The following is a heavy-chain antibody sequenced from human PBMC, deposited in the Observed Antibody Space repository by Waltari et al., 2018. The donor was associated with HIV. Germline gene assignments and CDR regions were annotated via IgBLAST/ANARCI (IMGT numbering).Heavy chain of an antibody. J-gene: IGHJ3*02. V-gene: IGHV1-2*02. CDR3: ARDYYDSSATMGDAFDI. Sequence: QVQLVQSGAEVKKPGASVKVSCKASGYTFTGYYMHWVRQAPGQGLEWMGWINPNSGGTNYAQKFQGRVTMTRDTSISTAYMELSRLRSDDTAVYYCARDYYDSSATMGDAFDIWGQGTMVTVSS. D-gene: IGHD3-22*01. CDR2: INPNSGGT. CDR1: GYTFTGYY.